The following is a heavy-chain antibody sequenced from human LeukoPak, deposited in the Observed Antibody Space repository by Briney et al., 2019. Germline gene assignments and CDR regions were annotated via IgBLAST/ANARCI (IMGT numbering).Heavy chain of an antibody. CDR1: GYTFTRYY. V-gene: IGHV1-46*01. Sequence: GASVKLSCKASGYTFTRYYMHWVRQSPGQGLEWMGIINPSDGVIDYAQKFQDRVTMTRDTSTSTVYMELSSLRSEDTAVYYCARRGSGSYVLDYWGNGTLDTVSS. CDR2: INPSDGVI. J-gene: IGHJ4*03. D-gene: IGHD3-10*01. CDR3: ARRGSGSYVLDY.